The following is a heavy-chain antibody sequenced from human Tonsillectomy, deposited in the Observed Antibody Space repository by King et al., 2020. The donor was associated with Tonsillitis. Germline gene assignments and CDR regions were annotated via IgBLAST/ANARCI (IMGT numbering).Heavy chain of an antibody. J-gene: IGHJ3*02. CDR3: ARILKPDPFDI. V-gene: IGHV2-26*01. CDR2: IFLNDEK. CDR1: GFSLSNARMG. Sequence: TLKESGPVLVKPTETLTLTCTVSGFSLSNARMGVSWMRQPPGKALEWLAHIFLNDEKSYSTSLKSRLTTSKDTSKSQLVLTMTNMDPVDPATYYCARILKPDPFDIWGQGTMVTVSS.